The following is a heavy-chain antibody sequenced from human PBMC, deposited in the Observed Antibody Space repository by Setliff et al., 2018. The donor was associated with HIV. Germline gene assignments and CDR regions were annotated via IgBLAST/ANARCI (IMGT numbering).Heavy chain of an antibody. CDR1: GFTFGDYS. CDR2: ISSSGTYT. CDR3: ARVEYSSGWGLGSDSYYIDV. V-gene: IGHV3-11*05. Sequence: PGGSLRLSCAASGFTFGDYSMSWIRQAPGKGLEWVSYISSSGTYTNDEDSVKGRFTISRDNARNSRYLQMNSLRAEDTAVYYCARVEYSSGWGLGSDSYYIDVWGKGTTVTVSS. J-gene: IGHJ6*03. D-gene: IGHD6-19*01.